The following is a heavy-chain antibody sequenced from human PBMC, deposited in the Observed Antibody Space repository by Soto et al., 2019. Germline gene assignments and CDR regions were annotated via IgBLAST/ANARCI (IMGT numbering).Heavy chain of an antibody. CDR1: GLNVSSNS. CDR3: ARAGAYSSANMDV. V-gene: IGHV3-66*01. Sequence: ESGGGLVQPGGSLRVSCAASGLNVSSNSMNWVRQAPGRGLEWVSITYSGGSPYYADSVKGRFTISRDNSKNTLFLQMNSLRAEDTAVYYCARAGAYSSANMDVWGKGTTVTVSS. CDR2: TYSGGSP. D-gene: IGHD6-25*01. J-gene: IGHJ6*03.